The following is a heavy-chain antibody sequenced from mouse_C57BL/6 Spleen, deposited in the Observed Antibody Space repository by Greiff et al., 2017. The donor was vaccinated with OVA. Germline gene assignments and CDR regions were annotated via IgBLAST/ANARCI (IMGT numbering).Heavy chain of an antibody. J-gene: IGHJ3*01. CDR1: GFTFSDAW. CDR3: TRDDGYFAWFAY. CDR2: IRNKANNHAT. D-gene: IGHD2-3*01. V-gene: IGHV6-6*01. Sequence: VQLKESGGGLVQPGGSMKLSCAASGFTFSDAWMDWVRQSPEKGLEWVAEIRNKANNHATYYAESVKGRFTISRDDSKSSVYLQMNSLRAEDTGIYYCTRDDGYFAWFAYWGQGTLVTVSA.